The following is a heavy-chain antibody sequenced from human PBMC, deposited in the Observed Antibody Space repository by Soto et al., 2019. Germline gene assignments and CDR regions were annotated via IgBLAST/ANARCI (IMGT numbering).Heavy chain of an antibody. Sequence: SETLSLTCTVSGGSISSGGYYWSWIRQHPGKGLEWIGYIYYSGSTYYNPSLKSRVTISVDTSKNQFSLKLSSVTAADTAVYYCATGAVGATTSPGRTLLDYWGQGTLVT. CDR3: ATGAVGATTSPGRTLLDY. V-gene: IGHV4-31*03. CDR1: GGSISSGGYY. D-gene: IGHD1-26*01. J-gene: IGHJ4*02. CDR2: IYYSGST.